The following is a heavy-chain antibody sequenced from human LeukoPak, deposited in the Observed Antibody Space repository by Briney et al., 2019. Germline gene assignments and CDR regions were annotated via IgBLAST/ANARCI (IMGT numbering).Heavy chain of an antibody. D-gene: IGHD3-16*01. Sequence: GGSLRLSCAVSGFSVSSHYMSWVRQAPGKGLEWVSIIHSGGLTQYADSVKGRFTISRDNSKNTVYLQMNRLRAEDTAVYYCARDVGDEGNYWGQGTLVTVSS. CDR2: IHSGGLT. CDR1: GFSVSSHY. CDR3: ARDVGDEGNY. V-gene: IGHV3-53*01. J-gene: IGHJ4*02.